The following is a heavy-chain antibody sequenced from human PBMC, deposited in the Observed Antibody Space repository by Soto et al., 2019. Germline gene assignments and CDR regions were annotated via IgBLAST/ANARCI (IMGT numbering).Heavy chain of an antibody. J-gene: IGHJ1*01. CDR3: AKGLYGDYVGEYFQH. CDR1: GFTFDDYA. Sequence: EVQLVESGGGLVQPGRSLRLSCAASGFTFDDYAMHWVRQAPGKGLGWVSGISWNSGSIGYADSVKGRFTISRDNAKNSLYLQMNSLRAEDTALYYCAKGLYGDYVGEYFQHWGQGTLVTVSS. CDR2: ISWNSGSI. V-gene: IGHV3-9*01. D-gene: IGHD4-17*01.